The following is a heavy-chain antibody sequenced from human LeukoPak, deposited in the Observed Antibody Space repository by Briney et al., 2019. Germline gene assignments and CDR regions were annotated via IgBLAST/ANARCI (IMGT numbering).Heavy chain of an antibody. V-gene: IGHV3-9*01. Sequence: GGPLRLSCAASGFTFDDYAMHWVRQAPGKGLEWVSGISWNSGSIGYADSVKGRFTISRDNAKNSLYLQMNSLRAEDTALYYCAKGIFGVVITNNWFDPWGQGTLVTVSS. CDR3: AKGIFGVVITNNWFDP. CDR1: GFTFDDYA. CDR2: ISWNSGSI. J-gene: IGHJ5*02. D-gene: IGHD3-3*01.